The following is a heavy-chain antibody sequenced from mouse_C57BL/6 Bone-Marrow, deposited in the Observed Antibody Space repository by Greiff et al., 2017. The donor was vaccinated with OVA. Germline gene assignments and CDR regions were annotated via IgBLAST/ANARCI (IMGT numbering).Heavy chain of an antibody. D-gene: IGHD2-4*01. CDR3: AGYDYDAYYAMDY. J-gene: IGHJ4*01. Sequence: VQLQQPGPELVKPGASVKISCKASGYAFSSSWMNWVKQRPGKGLEWIGRIYPGDGDTNYNGKFKGKATLTADKSSSTAYMQLSSLTSEDSAVYFCAGYDYDAYYAMDYWGQGTSVTVSS. CDR1: GYAFSSSW. CDR2: IYPGDGDT. V-gene: IGHV1-82*01.